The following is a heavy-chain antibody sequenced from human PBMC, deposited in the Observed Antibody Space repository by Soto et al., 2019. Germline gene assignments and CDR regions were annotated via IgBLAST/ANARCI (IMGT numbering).Heavy chain of an antibody. V-gene: IGHV4-34*01. CDR3: ARGQEGVVATH. J-gene: IGHJ4*02. Sequence: QVQLQQWGAGLLKPSETLSLNCAVNGGSLSGYYWSWIRQPPGKGLGWIGEIKDGGRTNYSPSLKSRATISSDTASNHVSLWLYSVTAADTGVYYCARGQEGVVATHWDQGTLVTVSS. CDR1: GGSLSGYY. D-gene: IGHD5-12*01. CDR2: IKDGGRT.